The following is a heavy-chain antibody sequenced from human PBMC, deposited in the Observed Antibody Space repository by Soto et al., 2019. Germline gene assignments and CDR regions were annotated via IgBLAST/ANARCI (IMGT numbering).Heavy chain of an antibody. J-gene: IGHJ6*02. D-gene: IGHD1-26*01. CDR1: GFTFSSYS. CDR2: ISSSSYI. Sequence: GGSLRLSCAASGFTFSSYSMNWVRQAPGKGLEWVSSISSSSYIYYADSVKGRFTISRDNAKNSLYLQMNSLRAEDTAVYYCARDREMVYGMDVWGQGTTVTVSS. CDR3: ARDREMVYGMDV. V-gene: IGHV3-21*01.